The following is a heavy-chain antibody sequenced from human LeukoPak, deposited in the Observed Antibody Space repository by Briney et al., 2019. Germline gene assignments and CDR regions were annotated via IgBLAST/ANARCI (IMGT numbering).Heavy chain of an antibody. Sequence: GGSLRLSCAASGFSLSSYDMYWVRQSPGRGLECVAGISYDGNKKSYTDSVKGRFTVSRDNSKHTLYVQMNSLRPEDTAVYYCARGHSTGWYTNWSDPWGQGTLVTVSS. J-gene: IGHJ5*02. V-gene: IGHV3-30-3*01. CDR1: GFSLSSYD. D-gene: IGHD6-19*01. CDR2: ISYDGNKK. CDR3: ARGHSTGWYTNWSDP.